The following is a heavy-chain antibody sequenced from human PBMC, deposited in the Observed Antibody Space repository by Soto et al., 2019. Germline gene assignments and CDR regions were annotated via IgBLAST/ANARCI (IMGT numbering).Heavy chain of an antibody. J-gene: IGHJ4*02. CDR3: ARQRTTVVTQAYFDH. CDR2: IYYSGRS. V-gene: IGHV4-39*01. D-gene: IGHD4-17*01. CDR1: GGSITSSSYY. Sequence: TLSLTCTVSGGSITSSSYYWGWIRQPPGKGLEWIGGIYYSGRSYYNPSLKSRVTMSVDTSKNQFSLTLNSVTAADAAVYYCARQRTTVVTQAYFDHWGQGTLVTVSS.